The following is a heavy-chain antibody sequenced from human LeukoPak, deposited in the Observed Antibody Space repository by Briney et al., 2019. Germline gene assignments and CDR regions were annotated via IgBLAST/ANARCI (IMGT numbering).Heavy chain of an antibody. CDR1: GGSISSYY. D-gene: IGHD3-10*01. CDR3: AVGRGPHFDY. V-gene: IGHV4-59*08. CDR2: IYYSGST. Sequence: PSETLPLTCTVSGGSISSYYWSWIRQPPGKGLEWIGYIYYSGSTNYNPSLKSRVTISVDTSKNQFSLKLSSVTAADTAVYYCAVGRGPHFDYWGQGTLVTVSS. J-gene: IGHJ4*02.